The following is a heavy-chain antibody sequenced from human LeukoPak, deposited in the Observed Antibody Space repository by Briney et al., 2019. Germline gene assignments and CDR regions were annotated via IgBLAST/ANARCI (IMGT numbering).Heavy chain of an antibody. CDR3: ASGVATIPSPFDY. V-gene: IGHV1-69*13. D-gene: IGHD5-12*01. Sequence: SVKVSCKASGYTFTGYYMHWVRQAPGQGLEWMGGIIPIFGTANYAQKFQGRVTITADESTSTAYMELSSLRSEDTAVYYCASGVATIPSPFDYWGQGTLVTVSS. CDR1: GYTFTGYY. CDR2: IIPIFGTA. J-gene: IGHJ4*02.